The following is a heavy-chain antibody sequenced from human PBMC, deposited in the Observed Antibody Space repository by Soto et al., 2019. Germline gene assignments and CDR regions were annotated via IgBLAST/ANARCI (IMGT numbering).Heavy chain of an antibody. J-gene: IGHJ6*02. CDR2: IIPIFGTA. D-gene: IGHD3-10*01. CDR1: GGTFSSYA. V-gene: IGHV1-69*13. CDR3: ARSLVRGVIQYYYYYGMDV. Sequence: GASVKVSCKASGGTFSSYAISWVRQAPGQGLEWMGGIIPIFGTANYAQKFQGRVTITADESTSTAYMELSSLRSEDTAVYYCARSLVRGVIQYYYYYGMDVWGQGTTVTVSS.